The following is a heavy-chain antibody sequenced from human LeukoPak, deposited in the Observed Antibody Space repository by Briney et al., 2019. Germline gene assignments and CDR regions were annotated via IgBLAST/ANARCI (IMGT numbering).Heavy chain of an antibody. J-gene: IGHJ4*02. Sequence: SETLSLTCAVYGGSFSGYYWSWIRQPPGKGLEWIGEINHSGSTNYNPSLKSRVTISVDTSKNQFSLKLSPVIAADTAVYYCGGRTSYFDYWGQGTLVTVSS. CDR1: GGSFSGYY. D-gene: IGHD1-7*01. CDR2: INHSGST. V-gene: IGHV4-34*01. CDR3: GGRTSYFDY.